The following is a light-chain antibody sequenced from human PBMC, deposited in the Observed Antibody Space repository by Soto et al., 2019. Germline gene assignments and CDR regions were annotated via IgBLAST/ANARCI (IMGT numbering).Light chain of an antibody. CDR1: SSDVGGYNY. Sequence: ALTQPASVSGSPGQSITISCTGTSSDVGGYNYVSWYQQHPGKAPKLMIYEVSNRPSGVSNRFSGSKSGDTASLTISGLQAEDEADYYCSSYTSTRVFGTGTKVTVL. J-gene: IGLJ1*01. CDR3: SSYTSTRV. CDR2: EVS. V-gene: IGLV2-14*01.